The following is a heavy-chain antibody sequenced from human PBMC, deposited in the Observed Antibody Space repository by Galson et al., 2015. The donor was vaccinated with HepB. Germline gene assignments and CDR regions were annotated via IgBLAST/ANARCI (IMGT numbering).Heavy chain of an antibody. V-gene: IGHV3-74*01. D-gene: IGHD4-17*01. CDR3: ARAIPYGDYYYYYAMDV. Sequence: SLRLSCAASRFTFSRYWMHWVRQAPGKGLVWVSRINSDGGTTSYADSVKGRFTISRDNAKNTLYLQMNSLRAEDTAVYYCARAIPYGDYYYYYAMDVWCQGTTVTTSS. CDR2: INSDGGTT. J-gene: IGHJ6*02. CDR1: RFTFSRYW.